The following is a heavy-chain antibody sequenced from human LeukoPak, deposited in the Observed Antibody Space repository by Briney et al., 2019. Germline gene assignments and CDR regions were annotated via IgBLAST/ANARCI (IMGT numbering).Heavy chain of an antibody. J-gene: IGHJ4*02. CDR3: ARSPLGIAPFDY. CDR1: GFTFSDHH. D-gene: IGHD7-27*01. Sequence: GGSLRLSCAASGFTFSDHHMDWVRQAPGEGLEWVARIRNKANRYTTEYAASAKGRFTISRDGSENSLYLQMDSLKTEDTAVYYCARSPLGIAPFDYWGQGTLVTVSS. CDR2: IRNKANRYTT. V-gene: IGHV3-72*01.